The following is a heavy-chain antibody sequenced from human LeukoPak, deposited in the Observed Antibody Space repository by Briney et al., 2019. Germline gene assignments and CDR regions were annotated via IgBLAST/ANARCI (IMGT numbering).Heavy chain of an antibody. J-gene: IGHJ4*02. CDR3: ARHRGISGRGDFDY. Sequence: ASVKASCKASGYTFTTYGISWVRQAPGQGLEWMGWINAYNGNTNYAQKLLGRVTMTTDTSTSTAYMELRSLRSDDTAVYYCARHRGISGRGDFDYRGQGTLVTVSS. V-gene: IGHV1-18*01. CDR1: GYTFTTYG. CDR2: INAYNGNT. D-gene: IGHD6-19*01.